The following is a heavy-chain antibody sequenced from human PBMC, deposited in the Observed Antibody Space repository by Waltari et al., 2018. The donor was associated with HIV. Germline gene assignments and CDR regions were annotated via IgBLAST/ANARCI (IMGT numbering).Heavy chain of an antibody. V-gene: IGHV4-31*03. J-gene: IGHJ6*02. Sequence: QVQLQESGPGLVKPSQTLSLTCTVSGCSISSGGSYWTWLRQPPGQGLEWIGYIYYSGSTYYNPSLKSRVTISVDTSKNQFSLKLSSVTAADTAVYYCARDHATIFGGGGRDYGMDVWGQGTTVTVSS. CDR2: IYYSGST. CDR3: ARDHATIFGGGGRDYGMDV. CDR1: GCSISSGGSY. D-gene: IGHD3-3*01.